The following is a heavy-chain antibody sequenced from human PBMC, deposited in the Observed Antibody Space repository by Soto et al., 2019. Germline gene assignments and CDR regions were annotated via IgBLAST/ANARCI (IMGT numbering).Heavy chain of an antibody. D-gene: IGHD1-26*01. V-gene: IGHV3-23*01. CDR2: ISGSGGST. CDR3: AKDLTEGATPPEYYFDY. Sequence: GGSLRLSCAASGFTFSSYAMSWVRQAPGKGLEWVSAISGSGGSTYYADSVKGRFTISRDNSKNTLYLQMNSLRAEDTAVYYCAKDLTEGATPPEYYFDYWGQGTLVTVSS. J-gene: IGHJ4*02. CDR1: GFTFSSYA.